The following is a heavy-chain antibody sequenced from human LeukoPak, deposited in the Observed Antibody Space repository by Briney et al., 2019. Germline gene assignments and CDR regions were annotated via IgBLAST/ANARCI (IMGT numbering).Heavy chain of an antibody. V-gene: IGHV3-30*18. CDR1: GFTFSSYG. J-gene: IGHJ4*02. D-gene: IGHD2-15*01. CDR2: ISYDGSNK. Sequence: SGGSLRLSCVASGFTFSSYGMHWVRQAPGKGLEWVAVISYDGSNKYYADSVKGRFTISRDNSKNTLYLQMNSLRAEDTAVYYCAKESATPRYCSGGSCYGGVGLFDYWGQGTLVTVSS. CDR3: AKESATPRYCSGGSCYGGVGLFDY.